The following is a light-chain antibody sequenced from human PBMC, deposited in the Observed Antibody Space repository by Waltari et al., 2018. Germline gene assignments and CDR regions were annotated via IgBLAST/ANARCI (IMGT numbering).Light chain of an antibody. CDR1: RSNVGNTY. CDR3: AAWDDSLSGRV. V-gene: IGLV1-47*01. Sequence: QSVLTQPPSASGTPGQRVTISCSGSRSNVGNTYAYWYQQLPGTAPKLLIYRNNQRPSGVPDRFSGSKSGTSASLAISGLRSEDEADYYCAAWDDSLSGRVFGGGTKVTVL. CDR2: RNN. J-gene: IGLJ3*02.